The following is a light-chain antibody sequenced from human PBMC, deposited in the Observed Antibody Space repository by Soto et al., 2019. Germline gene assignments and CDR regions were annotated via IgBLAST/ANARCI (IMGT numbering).Light chain of an antibody. Sequence: EIVLTQSPATLSLSPGERATLSCRASQSISSYLAWYQQKPGQAPRLLIYDASNTATGIPSRFSGSGSGTDFTLTISRLEPEDFAVYYCHQRSTWPFTFGPGTKVDIK. CDR2: DAS. CDR3: HQRSTWPFT. CDR1: QSISSY. J-gene: IGKJ3*01. V-gene: IGKV3-11*01.